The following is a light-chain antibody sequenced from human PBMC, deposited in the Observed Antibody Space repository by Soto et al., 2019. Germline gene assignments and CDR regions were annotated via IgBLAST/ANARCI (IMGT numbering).Light chain of an antibody. CDR1: PSVDTL. CDR3: QHRRDWPIT. V-gene: IGKV3-11*01. Sequence: EIVLTHSPATLSLSPGERATLSCRASPSVDTLLSWYQQKPGQVPRLLIYDSSNRATGIPARFSGSGSGTDFTLTISSLEHEDFAVYYCQHRRDWPITFGGGTKVEIK. CDR2: DSS. J-gene: IGKJ4*01.